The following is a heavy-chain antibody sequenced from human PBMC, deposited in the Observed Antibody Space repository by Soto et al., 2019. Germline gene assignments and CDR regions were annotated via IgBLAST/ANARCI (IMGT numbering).Heavy chain of an antibody. CDR3: ARRGYGSSLPNVYMDV. D-gene: IGHD6-13*01. CDR1: GFTFSNYE. V-gene: IGHV3-64*01. Sequence: EAQLVESGGGLVQPGGSLRLSCAASGFTFSNYEMHWVRQAPGKGLEYVSGISNNGAHTDYAKSVKGRFTISRDNSENTLYLQMGSLRAEDMALYYCARRGYGSSLPNVYMDVWGKGTTVTVSS. CDR2: ISNNGAHT. J-gene: IGHJ6*03.